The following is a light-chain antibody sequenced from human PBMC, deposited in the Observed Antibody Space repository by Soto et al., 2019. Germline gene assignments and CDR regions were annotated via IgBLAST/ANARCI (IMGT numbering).Light chain of an antibody. V-gene: IGKV3-11*01. CDR2: DAS. CDR1: QSVTSY. CDR3: QQRSSWPIT. J-gene: IGKJ5*01. Sequence: IVMTQSPVTLSLSPGERATLSCRASQSVTSYLAWYQQRPGQAPRLLINDASRRATGIPDRFSGSGSGADFTLTISSLEPEDFAVYYCQQRSSWPITFGQGTRLEIK.